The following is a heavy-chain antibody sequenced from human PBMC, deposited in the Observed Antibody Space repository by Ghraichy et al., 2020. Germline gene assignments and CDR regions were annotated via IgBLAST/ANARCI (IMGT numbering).Heavy chain of an antibody. CDR1: GGSFSGYY. D-gene: IGHD2-15*01. J-gene: IGHJ4*02. CDR2: INHSGST. Sequence: SETLSLTCAVYGGSFSGYYWSWIRQPPGKGLEWIGEINHSGSTNYNPSLKSRVTISVDTSKNQFSLKLSSVTAADTAVYYCARELGGGPDIVVVVAATGFDYWGPGTLVTGSS. V-gene: IGHV4-34*01. CDR3: ARELGGGPDIVVVVAATGFDY.